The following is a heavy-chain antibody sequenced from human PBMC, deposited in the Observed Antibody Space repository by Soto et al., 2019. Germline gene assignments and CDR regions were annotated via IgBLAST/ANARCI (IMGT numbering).Heavy chain of an antibody. D-gene: IGHD6-19*01. Sequence: EVQLLESGGGLVQPGGSLRLSCAGSGFTFSSYAMKWVRQAPGKGLEWVSVISGSGDSTYYADSVKGRFTISRDNSKNTLYLQMNSLRAEDTAVYYCASRSSGWSFDYWGQGTLVTVSS. CDR2: ISGSGDST. J-gene: IGHJ4*02. CDR1: GFTFSSYA. V-gene: IGHV3-23*01. CDR3: ASRSSGWSFDY.